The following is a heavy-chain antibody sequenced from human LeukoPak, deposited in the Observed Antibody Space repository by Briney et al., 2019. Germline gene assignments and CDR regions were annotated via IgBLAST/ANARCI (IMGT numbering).Heavy chain of an antibody. CDR3: AGGIAAAGTVNY. D-gene: IGHD6-13*01. CDR1: GGSFSGYY. CDR2: INHSGST. J-gene: IGHJ4*02. Sequence: PSETLSLTCAVYGGSFSGYYWSWIRQPPGKGLEWIGEINHSGSTNYNPSLKSRVTISVDTSKNQFSLKLSSVTAADTAVYYCAGGIAAAGTVNYWGQGTLVTVSS. V-gene: IGHV4-34*09.